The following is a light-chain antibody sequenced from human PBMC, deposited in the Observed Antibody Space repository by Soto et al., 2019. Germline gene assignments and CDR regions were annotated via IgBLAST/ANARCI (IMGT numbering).Light chain of an antibody. CDR2: EVT. J-gene: IGLJ3*02. CDR3: SSYTISSTLVV. CDR1: NIDVGGYNY. Sequence: QSSLTQPASVSGSPGQSITISCTGTNIDVGGYNYVSWYQQHPGKAPKLTIYEVTYRPSGVSNRFSGSKSGNTASLTISGLQAEDEADYYCSSYTISSTLVVFGGGTKLTVL. V-gene: IGLV2-14*01.